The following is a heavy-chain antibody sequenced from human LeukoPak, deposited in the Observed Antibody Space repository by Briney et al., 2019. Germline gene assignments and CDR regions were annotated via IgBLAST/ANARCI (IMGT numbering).Heavy chain of an antibody. J-gene: IGHJ3*02. CDR1: GFTFSSYW. Sequence: PGGPLRLSCAASGFTFSSYWMLGVRQAPGKGLVWVSRIKSDGSSTNYADSVKGRFTISRDNAKNTLYLQMNSLRVGDTAVYYCARVGAVVYGFDIWGQGTMVTVSS. D-gene: IGHD2-15*01. CDR2: IKSDGSST. CDR3: ARVGAVVYGFDI. V-gene: IGHV3-74*01.